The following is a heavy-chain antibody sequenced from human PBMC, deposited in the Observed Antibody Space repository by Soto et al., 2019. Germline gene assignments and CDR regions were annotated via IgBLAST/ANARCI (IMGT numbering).Heavy chain of an antibody. Sequence: QVHLQESGPGLVKPSQTLSLSCTVSGDSISSPHYYWTWIRQPPGKGLEWVGYIYYTGNNFYNPALNSRVAMSVYPSTNQFSLKLASVTDADTAVYFCAREPKQNYDSSPWNGGFDSWGPGTLVTVSS. J-gene: IGHJ4*02. V-gene: IGHV4-30-4*01. D-gene: IGHD3-22*01. CDR3: AREPKQNYDSSPWNGGFDS. CDR1: GDSISSPHYY. CDR2: IYYTGNN.